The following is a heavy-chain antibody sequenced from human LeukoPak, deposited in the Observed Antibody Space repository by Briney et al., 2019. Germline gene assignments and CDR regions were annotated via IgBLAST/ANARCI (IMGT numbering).Heavy chain of an antibody. CDR1: GGSISSSSYY. D-gene: IGHD5-24*01. V-gene: IGHV4-61*05. CDR3: ARGRWLQI. Sequence: SETLSLTCTVSGGSISSSSYYWGWIRQPPGKGLEWIGYIYYSGSTNYNPSLKSRVTISVATSKNQFSLKLSSVTAADTAVYYCARGRWLQIWGQGTLVTVSS. J-gene: IGHJ4*02. CDR2: IYYSGST.